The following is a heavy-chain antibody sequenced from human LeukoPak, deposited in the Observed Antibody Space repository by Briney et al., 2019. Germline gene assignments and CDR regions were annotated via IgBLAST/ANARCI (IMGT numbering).Heavy chain of an antibody. Sequence: PGGSLRLSCAASGFTFSSYEMNWVRQAPGKGLEWVSYISSSGSTIYYADSVKGRFTISRDNAKNSLYLQMNSLRAEDTAVYYCARVGGGGYSGYEANYWGQGTLVTVSS. V-gene: IGHV3-48*03. CDR1: GFTFSSYE. CDR3: ARVGGGGYSGYEANY. D-gene: IGHD5-12*01. CDR2: ISSSGSTI. J-gene: IGHJ4*02.